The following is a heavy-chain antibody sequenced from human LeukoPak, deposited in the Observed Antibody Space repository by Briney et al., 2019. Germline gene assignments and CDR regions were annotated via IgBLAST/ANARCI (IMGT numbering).Heavy chain of an antibody. CDR3: ALIVPATRGFDY. D-gene: IGHD3-22*01. CDR1: GFTVSSNY. V-gene: IGHV3-53*05. Sequence: PGGSLRLSCAASGFTVSSNYMSWVRQAPGKGLEWVSVIYSGGSTYYADSVKGRFTISRDNSKNTLYLQMNSLRAEDTAVYYCALIVPATRGFDYWGQGTLVTVSS. J-gene: IGHJ4*02. CDR2: IYSGGST.